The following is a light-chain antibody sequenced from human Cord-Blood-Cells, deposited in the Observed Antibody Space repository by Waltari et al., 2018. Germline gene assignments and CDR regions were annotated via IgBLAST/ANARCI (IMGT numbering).Light chain of an antibody. Sequence: DIQMTQSPSSLSASVGDRVTITRRASQSISSYLNWYQQKPGKAPKLLVYAASSLQSGVPSRFSGSGAGADYTLNISSLQPEDCATYYCQQSYSTPYTFGEGTKLEIK. V-gene: IGKV1-39*01. CDR2: AAS. CDR1: QSISSY. J-gene: IGKJ2*01. CDR3: QQSYSTPYT.